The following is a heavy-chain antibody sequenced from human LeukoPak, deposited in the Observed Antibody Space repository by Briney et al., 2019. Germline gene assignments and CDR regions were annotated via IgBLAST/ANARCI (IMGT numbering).Heavy chain of an antibody. CDR3: ARVGVSYSSSWYDY. D-gene: IGHD6-13*01. CDR1: GGSISSYY. Sequence: SETLSLTCTVSGGSISSYYWSWIRQPAGKGLEWIGRIYTSGSTNYNPSLKSRVTMSVDTSKNQFSLKLSSVTAADTAAYYCARVGVSYSSSWYDYWGQGTLVTVSS. CDR2: IYTSGST. J-gene: IGHJ4*02. V-gene: IGHV4-4*07.